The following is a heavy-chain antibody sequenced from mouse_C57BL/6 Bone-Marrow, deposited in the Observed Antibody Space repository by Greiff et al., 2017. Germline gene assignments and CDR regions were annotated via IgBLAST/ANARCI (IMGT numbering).Heavy chain of an antibody. CDR1: GFNINDYT. V-gene: IGHV14-2*01. CDR2: IDPEDGET. CDR3: ARFSITTVVARDY. Sequence: EVQLVESGAELVKPGASVKLSCTASGFNINDYTMHWVKQRTEQGLEWIGRIDPEDGETKYAEKFKGKATMTADTSSNTAYLQLSSLTSGYTAVYYCARFSITTVVARDYWGQGTTLTVSS. J-gene: IGHJ2*01. D-gene: IGHD1-1*01.